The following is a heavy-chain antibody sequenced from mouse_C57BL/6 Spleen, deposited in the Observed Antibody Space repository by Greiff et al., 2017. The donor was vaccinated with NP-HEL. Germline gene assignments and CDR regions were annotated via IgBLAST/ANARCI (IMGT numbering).Heavy chain of an antibody. J-gene: IGHJ1*03. D-gene: IGHD1-1*01. CDR2: INPSSGYT. V-gene: IGHV1-7*01. Sequence: VQLVESGAELAKPGASVKLSCKASGYTFTSYWMHWVKQRPGQGLEWIGYINPSSGYTKYNQKFKDKATLTADKSSSTAYMQLSSQTYEDSAVYYCAREFITTVAHWYFDVWGTGTTVTVSS. CDR1: GYTFTSYW. CDR3: AREFITTVAHWYFDV.